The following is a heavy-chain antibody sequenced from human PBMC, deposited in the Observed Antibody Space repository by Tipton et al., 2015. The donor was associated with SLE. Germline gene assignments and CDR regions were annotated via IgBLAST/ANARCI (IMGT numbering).Heavy chain of an antibody. V-gene: IGHV4-61*02. CDR2: IYTSGST. CDR3: ARRHYSGPFDS. J-gene: IGHJ4*02. CDR1: GGSISRSSYY. D-gene: IGHD5-12*01. Sequence: TLSLTCTVSGGSISRSSYYWSWIRQPAGKGLEWIGRIYTSGSTNYNPSLKSRVTISVDTSKNQFSLRLSSVTAADTAVYYCARRHYSGPFDSWGQGTLVTVSS.